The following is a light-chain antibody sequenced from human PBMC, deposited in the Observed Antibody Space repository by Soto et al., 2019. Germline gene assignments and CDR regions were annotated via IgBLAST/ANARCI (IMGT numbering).Light chain of an antibody. CDR3: RSSTTTTSSVV. CDR1: SSDIGDYNY. J-gene: IGLJ3*02. V-gene: IGLV2-14*01. CDR2: DVS. Sequence: QSALTQPASVSGSPGQSITISCTGTSSDIGDYNYVSWYQQYPGKVPKLVIYDVSHRPSGVSNRFSGSKSGNTASLTISGLQAEDEGDYYCRSSTTTTSSVVFGGGTKLTVL.